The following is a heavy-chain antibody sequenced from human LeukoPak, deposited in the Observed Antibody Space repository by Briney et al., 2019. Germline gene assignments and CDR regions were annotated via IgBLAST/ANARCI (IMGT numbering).Heavy chain of an antibody. D-gene: IGHD5-24*01. J-gene: IGHJ5*02. CDR1: GGSISSGSYY. CDR2: IYTSGST. CDR3: ARGEGDGYNT. V-gene: IGHV4-61*02. Sequence: SETLSLTCTVSGGSISSGSYYWNWIRQPAGKGLEWIGRIYTSGSTNYNPSLKSRVTISVDTSKNQFSLKLSSVTAADTAVYYCARGEGDGYNTWGQGTLVTVSS.